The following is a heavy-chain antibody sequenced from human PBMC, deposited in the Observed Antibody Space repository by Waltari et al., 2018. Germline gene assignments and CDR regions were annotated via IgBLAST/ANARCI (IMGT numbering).Heavy chain of an antibody. Sequence: EVQLVQSGAEVKKPGATVKISCKVSGYTFTDYYMHWVQQAPGKGLEWMGLVDPEDGETIYAEKVQGRVAITAHTSTDTAYMELSILRSEDTAVNYCATAGIAAAGGFDYWGQGTLVTVSS. D-gene: IGHD6-13*01. V-gene: IGHV1-69-2*01. CDR2: VDPEDGET. CDR3: ATAGIAAAGGFDY. J-gene: IGHJ4*02. CDR1: GYTFTDYY.